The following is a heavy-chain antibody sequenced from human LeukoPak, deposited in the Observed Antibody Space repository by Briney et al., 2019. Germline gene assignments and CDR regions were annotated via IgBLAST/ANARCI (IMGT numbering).Heavy chain of an antibody. Sequence: GASVKVSCKASGGTFSSYAISWVRQAPGQGLEWMGMIKPLGGDTTYAQKFQGRVTMTRDTSTSTVHMELRSLISEDTAVYFCARGPNYSYGLLDYWGQGTQVTVTS. D-gene: IGHD5-18*01. J-gene: IGHJ4*02. CDR2: IKPLGGDT. CDR3: ARGPNYSYGLLDY. V-gene: IGHV1-46*03. CDR1: GGTFSSYA.